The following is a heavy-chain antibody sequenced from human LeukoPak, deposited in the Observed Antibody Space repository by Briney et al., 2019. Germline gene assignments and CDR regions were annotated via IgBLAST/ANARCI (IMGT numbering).Heavy chain of an antibody. CDR1: GYTFTGYY. D-gene: IGHD6-19*01. V-gene: IGHV1-2*02. CDR3: AREEPVAATGPDY. CDR2: INPNSGGT. J-gene: IGHJ4*02. Sequence: ASVKVSCKASGYTFTGYYMHWVRQAPGQGLEWMGWINPNSGGTNYAQRFRGGVTMTRDTSISTAYMELSRLRSDDTAVYYCAREEPVAATGPDYWGQGTLVTVSS.